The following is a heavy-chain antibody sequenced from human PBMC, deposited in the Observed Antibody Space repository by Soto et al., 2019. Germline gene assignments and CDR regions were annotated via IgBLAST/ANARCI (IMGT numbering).Heavy chain of an antibody. CDR1: GFTFSSYG. D-gene: IGHD2-2*01. CDR3: ARDGLLGYCSSTSCSDAFDI. J-gene: IGHJ3*02. CDR2: IWYDGSNK. Sequence: QVQLVESGGGVVQPGRSLRLSCAASGFTFSSYGMHWVRQAPGKGLEWVAVIWYDGSNKYYADSVKGRFTISRDNSKNALYLQMNSRRAEDTAVYYCARDGLLGYCSSTSCSDAFDIWGQGTMVTVSS. V-gene: IGHV3-33*01.